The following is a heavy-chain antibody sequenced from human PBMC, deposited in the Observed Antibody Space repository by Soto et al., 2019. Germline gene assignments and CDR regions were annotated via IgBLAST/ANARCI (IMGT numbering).Heavy chain of an antibody. CDR1: GFTFSSYA. D-gene: IGHD6-19*01. CDR3: AKDLYWSSIAVAGTVDY. Sequence: EVQLLESGGGLVQPGGSLRLSCAASGFTFSSYAMSWVRQAPGKGLEWVSAISGSGGSTYYADSVKGRFTISRDNSKNTLYLQMNSLRAEDTAVYYCAKDLYWSSIAVAGTVDYWGQGTLVTVSS. CDR2: ISGSGGST. J-gene: IGHJ4*02. V-gene: IGHV3-23*01.